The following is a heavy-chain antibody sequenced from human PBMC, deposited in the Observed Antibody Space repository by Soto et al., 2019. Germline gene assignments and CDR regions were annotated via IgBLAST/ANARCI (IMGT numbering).Heavy chain of an antibody. CDR2: INAGNGNT. CDR3: ARDLGGDSHYYYYGMDV. J-gene: IGHJ6*02. Sequence: QVQLVQSGAEVKKPGASVKVSCKASGYTFTSYAMHWVRQAPGQRLEWMGWINAGNGNTKYSQKFQGRVTITRDTSASTAYRELSSLRSEDTAVYYCARDLGGDSHYYYYGMDVWGQGTTVTVSS. D-gene: IGHD2-21*02. V-gene: IGHV1-3*01. CDR1: GYTFTSYA.